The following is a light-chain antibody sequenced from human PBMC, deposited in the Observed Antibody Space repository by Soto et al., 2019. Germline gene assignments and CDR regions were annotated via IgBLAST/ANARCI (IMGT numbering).Light chain of an antibody. V-gene: IGKV1-12*01. CDR1: QGIGDR. Sequence: DIQVTQSPSSVSASVGDRVTITCRASQGIGDRLAWYQHKPGKAPQLLIQAASTLLSGVPSRFSGSGSGTDFLLTINCLQPEDFATYYCLQVRNFPRTFGQGTKVEV. J-gene: IGKJ1*01. CDR2: AAS. CDR3: LQVRNFPRT.